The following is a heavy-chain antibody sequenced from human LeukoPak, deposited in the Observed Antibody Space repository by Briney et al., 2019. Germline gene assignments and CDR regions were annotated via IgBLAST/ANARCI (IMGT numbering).Heavy chain of an antibody. Sequence: ASVKVSCKASGYTFTNYYMHWVRQAPGQGLEWMGIINPSGGSTNYAQKFQGRVTMTRDTSTSTAYMELRSLRSDDTAVYYCARDGGCSGGSCYFGYYYYYMDVWGKGTTVTISS. J-gene: IGHJ6*03. V-gene: IGHV1-46*01. D-gene: IGHD2-15*01. CDR1: GYTFTNYY. CDR2: INPSGGST. CDR3: ARDGGCSGGSCYFGYYYYYMDV.